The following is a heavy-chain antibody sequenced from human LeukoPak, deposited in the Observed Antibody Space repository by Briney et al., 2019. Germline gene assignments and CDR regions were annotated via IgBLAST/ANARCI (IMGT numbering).Heavy chain of an antibody. Sequence: ASVKVSCKASGYTISNYAFTWVRQAPGQGLEWMGWISVFNGNTKYAQKLQGRVTMTTDTSTSTAYMELRSLTSDDTAVYYYARDRIGGTYYDYWGQGTLVTVSS. V-gene: IGHV1-18*01. CDR1: GYTISNYA. D-gene: IGHD1-26*01. J-gene: IGHJ4*02. CDR3: ARDRIGGTYYDY. CDR2: ISVFNGNT.